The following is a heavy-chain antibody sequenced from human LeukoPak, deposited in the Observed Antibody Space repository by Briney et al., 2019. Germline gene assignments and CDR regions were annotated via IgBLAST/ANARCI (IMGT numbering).Heavy chain of an antibody. Sequence: GGSLRLSCAASGLTFNNYAMSWVRRAPGKGLAWVSTISGGGGGIYYADSVKGRFTISRDNSKNTLYLQMNSLRAEDTAVYYCAIRAAPDYWGQGTLVTVSS. J-gene: IGHJ4*02. CDR3: AIRAAPDY. CDR1: GLTFNNYA. V-gene: IGHV3-23*01. CDR2: ISGGGGGI.